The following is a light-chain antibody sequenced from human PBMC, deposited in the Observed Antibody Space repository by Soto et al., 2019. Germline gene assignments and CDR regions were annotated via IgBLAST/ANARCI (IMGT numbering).Light chain of an antibody. Sequence: EIVLTQSPASLSLSPGERATLSCRASQSVSSYLALYQQKPGQAPGLLIYDATKRATGIPARFSVSGCGTDFTLTISSLEPEDFAVYYCQQPSNFLMLTFGGGARVDNK. J-gene: IGKJ4*01. CDR2: DAT. CDR1: QSVSSY. CDR3: QQPSNFLMLT. V-gene: IGKV3-11*01.